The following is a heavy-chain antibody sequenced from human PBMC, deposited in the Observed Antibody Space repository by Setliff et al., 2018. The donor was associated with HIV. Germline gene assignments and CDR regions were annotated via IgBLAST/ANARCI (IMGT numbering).Heavy chain of an antibody. CDR1: GGSFSTYY. V-gene: IGHV4-4*07. D-gene: IGHD1-20*01. Sequence: SETLSLTCTVSGGSFSTYYWSWIRQPAGKGLESLGRIYTSGNMIYNPSLKSRVTMSADTSRNQLSLKLSSVTAADTAVYYCARGIGTRYNYYMDVWGIGTTVTVSS. CDR3: ARGIGTRYNYYMDV. CDR2: IYTSGNM. J-gene: IGHJ6*03.